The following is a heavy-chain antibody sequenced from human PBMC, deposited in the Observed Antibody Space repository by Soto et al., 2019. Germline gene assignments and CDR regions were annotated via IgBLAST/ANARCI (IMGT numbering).Heavy chain of an antibody. Sequence: PSETLSLTCRVSGDSIFTSGFYWAWIRQSPGQGLQWIASVYYSGTTYYNPSLQGRVTTSIDPSNNRFSLRLTSMTAADPAIYYCVRQSDAGGIPLHFDSWGQGTQVTVSS. D-gene: IGHD2-8*02. CDR3: VRQSDAGGIPLHFDS. CDR2: VYYSGTT. CDR1: GDSIFTSGFY. J-gene: IGHJ4*02. V-gene: IGHV4-39*01.